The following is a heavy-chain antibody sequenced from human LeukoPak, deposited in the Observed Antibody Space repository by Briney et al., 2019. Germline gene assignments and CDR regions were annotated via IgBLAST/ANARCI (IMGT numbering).Heavy chain of an antibody. V-gene: IGHV3-7*01. D-gene: IGHD3-10*01. CDR2: IKQDGSGK. CDR3: VRGTAGDGSGSYGSAC. Sequence: PGGSLRLSCAASGFSFSNYWLSWVRQVPGQGLEWVANIKQDGSGKYYVDSVKGRFTISRDNAKNSLYLQMNSLRIEDTAIYFCVRGTAGDGSGSYGSACWGQGTLATVSS. J-gene: IGHJ4*02. CDR1: GFSFSNYW.